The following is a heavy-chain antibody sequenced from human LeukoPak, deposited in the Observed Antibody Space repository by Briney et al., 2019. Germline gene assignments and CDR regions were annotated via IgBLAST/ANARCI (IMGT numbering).Heavy chain of an antibody. CDR2: ISAYNGNT. CDR3: ARDRLRFLEWLPSRFDP. V-gene: IGHV1-18*01. J-gene: IGHJ5*02. D-gene: IGHD3-3*01. Sequence: ASVKVSCKASGYTFTSYGISWVRQAPGQGLEWMGWISAYNGNTNYAQKLQGRVTMTTDTSTSTAYMELRSLRSDDTVVYYCARDRLRFLEWLPSRFDPWGQGTLVTVSS. CDR1: GYTFTSYG.